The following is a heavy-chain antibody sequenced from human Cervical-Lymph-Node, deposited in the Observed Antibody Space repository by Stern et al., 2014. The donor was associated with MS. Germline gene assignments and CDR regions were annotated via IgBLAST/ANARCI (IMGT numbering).Heavy chain of an antibody. CDR3: AHRRGIAAADMYYFDY. D-gene: IGHD6-13*01. V-gene: IGHV2-5*02. CDR2: IYWDDDK. Sequence: QVTLKESGPTLVKTTQTLTLTCTFSGFSLSTSGVGVGWIRQPPGKALEWLAPIYWDDDKRYSPSLKSRLTITKDTSKNQVDLIMTNMDPVDTATYYCAHRRGIAAADMYYFDYWGQGTLVTVSS. CDR1: GFSLSTSGVG. J-gene: IGHJ4*02.